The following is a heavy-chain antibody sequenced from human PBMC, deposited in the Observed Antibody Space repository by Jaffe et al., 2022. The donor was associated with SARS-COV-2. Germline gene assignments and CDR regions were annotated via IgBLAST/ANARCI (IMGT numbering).Heavy chain of an antibody. CDR2: IKSKTDGGTT. CDR3: TTVLWFGSRLSQVDV. V-gene: IGHV3-15*01. J-gene: IGHJ6*04. Sequence: EVQLVESGGGLVKPGGSLRLSCAASGFTFSNAWMSWVRQAPGKGLEWVGRIKSKTDGGTTDYAAPVKGRFTISRDDSKNTLYLQMNSLKTEDTAVYYCTTVLWFGSRLSQVDVWGKGTTVTVSS. CDR1: GFTFSNAW. D-gene: IGHD3-10*01.